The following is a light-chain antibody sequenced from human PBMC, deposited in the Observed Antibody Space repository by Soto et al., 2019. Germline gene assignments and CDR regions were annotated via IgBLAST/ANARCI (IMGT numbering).Light chain of an antibody. CDR1: QSVSSN. V-gene: IGKV3-15*01. CDR3: QQYNNWPPWT. CDR2: GAS. Sequence: EIVMTQSPATLSVSLGERATLSCRASQSVSSNLAWYQQKPVQAPRLLIYGASTRATGIPARFSGSGSGTEFTLTISSLQSEDFAVYYCQQYNNWPPWTFDQGTKVEIK. J-gene: IGKJ1*01.